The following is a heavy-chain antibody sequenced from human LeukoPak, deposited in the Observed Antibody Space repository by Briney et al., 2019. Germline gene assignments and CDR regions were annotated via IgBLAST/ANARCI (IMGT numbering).Heavy chain of an antibody. V-gene: IGHV7-4-1*02. CDR2: INTNTGNP. CDR3: VCFDCGDY. D-gene: IGHD3-9*01. CDR1: GYTITSYA. J-gene: IGHJ4*02. Sequence: GASVTVSCKASGYTITSYAMSWVRQAPGQGLEWMGWINTNTGNPTYAQGFTGRFVFSLDTSVSTAYLQISSLKAEDTAVYYCVCFDCGDYWGQGTLVTVSS.